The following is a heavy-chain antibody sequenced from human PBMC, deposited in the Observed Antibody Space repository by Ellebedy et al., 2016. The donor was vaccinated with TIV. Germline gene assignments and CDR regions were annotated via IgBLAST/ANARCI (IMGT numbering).Heavy chain of an antibody. V-gene: IGHV1-18*01. CDR3: ARDRVGRVAARRGWFDP. CDR2: MNPNNGNT. D-gene: IGHD6-6*01. Sequence: ASVKVSXXASGYTFTSYDINWVRQATGQGLEWMGWMNPNNGNTNYAQKLQGRVTMTTDTSTSTAYMELRSLRSDDTAVYYCARDRVGRVAARRGWFDPWGQGTLVTVSS. CDR1: GYTFTSYD. J-gene: IGHJ5*02.